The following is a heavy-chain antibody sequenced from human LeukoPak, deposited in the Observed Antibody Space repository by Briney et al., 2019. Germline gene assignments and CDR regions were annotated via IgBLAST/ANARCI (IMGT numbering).Heavy chain of an antibody. D-gene: IGHD1-26*01. Sequence: PGRSLRLSCAASGFTFDDYAMHWVRQAPGKGLEWVSGISWNSGSIGYADSVKGRFTISRDNAKNSLYLQMNSLRAEDTALYYCAKASGSYWGESYYFDYWGQGTLVTVSS. J-gene: IGHJ4*02. CDR2: ISWNSGSI. CDR1: GFTFDDYA. V-gene: IGHV3-9*01. CDR3: AKASGSYWGESYYFDY.